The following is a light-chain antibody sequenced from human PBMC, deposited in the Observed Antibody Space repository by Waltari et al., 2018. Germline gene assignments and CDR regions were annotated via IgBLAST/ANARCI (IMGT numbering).Light chain of an antibody. V-gene: IGLV2-23*02. CDR1: SSDVGSYNL. Sequence: QSALAQPASVSGSPGQSIPISCTGTSSDVGSYNLFSWYQQHPGKVPKLMIYEVIKRPSGVSNRFSGSKSGNTASLTISGLQAEDEADYYCCSYVGGSSLIFGGGTKLTVL. J-gene: IGLJ2*01. CDR3: CSYVGGSSLI. CDR2: EVI.